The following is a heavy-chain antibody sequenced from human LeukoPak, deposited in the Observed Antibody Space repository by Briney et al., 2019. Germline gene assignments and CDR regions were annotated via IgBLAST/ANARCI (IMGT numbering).Heavy chain of an antibody. CDR3: AKSVPISGWADY. J-gene: IGHJ4*02. Sequence: GGSLRLSCAASGFTFRSYSMTWVRQAPGKGLEWVSSISGSGSSVHYADSVKGRFTISRDNPKNSLYLQMNGLRAEDTAVYYCAKSVPISGWADYWGQGTLVTVSS. CDR1: GFTFRSYS. V-gene: IGHV3-21*01. CDR2: ISGSGSSV. D-gene: IGHD6-19*01.